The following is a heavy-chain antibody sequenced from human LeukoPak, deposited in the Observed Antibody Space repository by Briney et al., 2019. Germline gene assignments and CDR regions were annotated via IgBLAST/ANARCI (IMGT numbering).Heavy chain of an antibody. CDR1: GFTFSSYE. V-gene: IGHV3-23*01. Sequence: GGSLRLSCAASGFTFSSYEMNWVRQAPGKGLEWVSSISGSGDNTYYTDSVKGRFTISRENSKNTLYLQMNSLRAEDTAVFYCAKGPMGRIDYWGQGTLVTVSS. CDR2: ISGSGDNT. D-gene: IGHD2-15*01. CDR3: AKGPMGRIDY. J-gene: IGHJ4*02.